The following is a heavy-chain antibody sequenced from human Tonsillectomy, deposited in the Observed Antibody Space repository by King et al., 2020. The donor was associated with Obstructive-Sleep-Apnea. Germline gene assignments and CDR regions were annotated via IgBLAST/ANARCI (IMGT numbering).Heavy chain of an antibody. CDR2: IYPGDSDT. D-gene: IGHD3-10*01. CDR1: GYSFTSYW. CDR3: ARPSMVRGVPKSFDY. J-gene: IGHJ4*02. Sequence: QLVQSGAEVKKPGESLKISCKGSGYSFTSYWIGWVRQMPGKGLEWMGIIYPGDSDTRYSPSFQGQVTIPADKSISTAYLQWGSLKASDTAMYYCARPSMVRGVPKSFDYWGQGTLVTVSS. V-gene: IGHV5-51*01.